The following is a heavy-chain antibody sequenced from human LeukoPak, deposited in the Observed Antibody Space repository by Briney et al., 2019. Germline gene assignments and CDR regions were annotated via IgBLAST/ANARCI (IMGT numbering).Heavy chain of an antibody. CDR1: GFTFSSYG. V-gene: IGHV3-30*02. CDR3: AKDLRPAATGYFDY. D-gene: IGHD2-2*01. Sequence: PGGSLRLSCAASGFTFSSYGMHWVRQAPGKGLEWVAFIRYDGSNKYYADSVKGRFIISRDNSKNTLYLQMNSLRAEDTAVYYCAKDLRPAATGYFDYWGQGTLVTVSS. J-gene: IGHJ4*02. CDR2: IRYDGSNK.